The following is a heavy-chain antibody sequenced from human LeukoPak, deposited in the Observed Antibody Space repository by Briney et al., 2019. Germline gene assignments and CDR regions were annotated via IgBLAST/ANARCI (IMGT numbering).Heavy chain of an antibody. V-gene: IGHV3-30*02. Sequence: PGGSLRLSCAASGFTFSSYGMHWVRQAPGKGLEWVAFIRYDGSNKYYADSVKGRFTISRDNSKNTLYLQMNSLRAEDTAVYYCAKTSCYYGSGSYSFDYWGQGTLVTVSS. CDR3: AKTSCYYGSGSYSFDY. D-gene: IGHD3-10*01. CDR2: IRYDGSNK. CDR1: GFTFSSYG. J-gene: IGHJ4*02.